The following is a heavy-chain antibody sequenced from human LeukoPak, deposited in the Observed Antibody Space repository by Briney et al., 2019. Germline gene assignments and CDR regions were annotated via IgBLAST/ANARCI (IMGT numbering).Heavy chain of an antibody. CDR3: ARGLGSSGKQGIMDY. V-gene: IGHV4-39*07. D-gene: IGHD3-10*01. J-gene: IGHJ4*02. Sequence: PSETLSLTCTVSGGSISSGDYYWSWIRQPPGKGLEWIGEINHSGSTNYNPSLKSRVTISVDTSKNQFSLKLNSVTAADTAVYYCARGLGSSGKQGIMDYWGQGTLVTVSS. CDR1: GGSISSGDYY. CDR2: INHSGST.